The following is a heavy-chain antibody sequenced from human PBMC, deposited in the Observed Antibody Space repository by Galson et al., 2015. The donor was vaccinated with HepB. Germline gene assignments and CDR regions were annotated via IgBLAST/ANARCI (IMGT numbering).Heavy chain of an antibody. V-gene: IGHV3-9*01. CDR3: AQDLTYYYGSGSYFVGMDV. CDR2: ISWNSDFT. J-gene: IGHJ4*02. Sequence: SLRLSCAASGFTFEDYAMHWVRHVPGKGLEWVSGISWNSDFTGYADSVRGRFTISRDNAKYFLYLQMNSLRPEDTALYYCAQDLTYYYGSGSYFVGMDVWGQGSLVTVSS. D-gene: IGHD3-10*01. CDR1: GFTFEDYA.